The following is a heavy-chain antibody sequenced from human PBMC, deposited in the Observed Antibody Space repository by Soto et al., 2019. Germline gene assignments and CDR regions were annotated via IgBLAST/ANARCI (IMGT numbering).Heavy chain of an antibody. Sequence: EVYLLESGGGLVQPGGSLRLSCAASGFTFNTYAMSWVRQAPGKGLEWVSTISDSGGRTYYAASVKGRFTISRDNSKNTLYLLMTSLSAEDTALYYCAKFHGSGTYYNFPDYWGQGTLVTVSS. V-gene: IGHV3-23*01. CDR1: GFTFNTYA. CDR2: ISDSGGRT. J-gene: IGHJ4*02. D-gene: IGHD3-10*01. CDR3: AKFHGSGTYYNFPDY.